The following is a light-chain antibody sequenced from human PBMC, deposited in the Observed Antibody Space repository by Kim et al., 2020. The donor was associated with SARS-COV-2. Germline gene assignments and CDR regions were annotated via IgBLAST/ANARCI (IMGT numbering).Light chain of an antibody. Sequence: QSVTDDCTRTSSDVGGYKFVYWYHQHQGKAPQLLIYEVNKRPSGVPDRFSGSKSGNAASLTVSGLQAEDEADYYYSSYEDINNFRVFGGGTKLTVL. CDR2: EVN. CDR1: SSDVGGYKF. V-gene: IGLV2-8*01. CDR3: SSYEDINNFRV. J-gene: IGLJ3*02.